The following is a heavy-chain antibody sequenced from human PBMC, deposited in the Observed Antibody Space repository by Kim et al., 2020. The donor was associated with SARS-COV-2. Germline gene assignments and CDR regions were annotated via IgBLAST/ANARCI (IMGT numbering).Heavy chain of an antibody. J-gene: IGHJ6*02. V-gene: IGHV4-61*02. D-gene: IGHD2-2*01. CDR3: AGHQLLWSRYYYYYYGMDV. Sequence: SETLSLTCTVSGGSISSGSYYWSWIRQPAGKGLEWIGRIYTSGSTNYNPSLKSRVTISVDTSKNQFSLKLSSVTAADTAVYYCAGHQLLWSRYYYYYYGMDVWGQGTTVTVSS. CDR2: IYTSGST. CDR1: GGSISSGSYY.